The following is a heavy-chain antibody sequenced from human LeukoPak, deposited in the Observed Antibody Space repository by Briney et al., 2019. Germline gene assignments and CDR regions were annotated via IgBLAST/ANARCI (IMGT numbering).Heavy chain of an antibody. CDR2: IIPILGIA. CDR3: AAYYYDSSGYFSVDY. V-gene: IGHV1-69*04. D-gene: IGHD3-22*01. CDR1: GGTFSSYA. J-gene: IGHJ4*02. Sequence: SVKVSCKASGGTFSSYAISWVRQAPGQGLEWMGRIIPILGIANYAQKFQGRVTITADKSSSTAYMELSSLRSEDTAVYYCAAYYYDSSGYFSVDYWGQGTLVTVSS.